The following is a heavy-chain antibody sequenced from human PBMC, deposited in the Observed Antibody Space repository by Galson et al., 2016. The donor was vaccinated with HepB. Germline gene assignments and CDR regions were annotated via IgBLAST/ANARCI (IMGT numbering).Heavy chain of an antibody. D-gene: IGHD4-23*01. CDR2: VYRTGDT. J-gene: IGHJ4*02. CDR3: AGGKLATGWGY. CDR1: GFTFSDYY. V-gene: IGHV4-38-2*01. Sequence: LRLSCAASGFTFSDYYMNWIRQAPGKGLEWIGRVYRTGDTYYNPPLASRVTISMDKINGRFSLTVNSVTAAGTAVYYCAGGKLATGWGYWGQGTLVIVPS.